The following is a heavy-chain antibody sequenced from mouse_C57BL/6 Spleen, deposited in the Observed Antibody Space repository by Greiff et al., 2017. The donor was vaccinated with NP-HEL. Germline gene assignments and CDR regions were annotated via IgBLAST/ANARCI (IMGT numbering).Heavy chain of an antibody. J-gene: IGHJ2*01. D-gene: IGHD2-3*01. Sequence: VQLKESGPGLVKPSQSLSLTCSVTGYSITSGYYWNWIRQFPGNKLEWMGYISYDGSNNYNPSLKNRISITRDTSKNQFFLKLNSVTTEDTATYYCARERGYDGYFDYWGQGTTLTVSS. V-gene: IGHV3-6*01. CDR2: ISYDGSN. CDR3: ARERGYDGYFDY. CDR1: GYSITSGYY.